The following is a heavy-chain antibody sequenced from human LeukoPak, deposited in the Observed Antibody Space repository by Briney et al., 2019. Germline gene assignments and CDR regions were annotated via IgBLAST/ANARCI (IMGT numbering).Heavy chain of an antibody. V-gene: IGHV4-34*01. CDR3: ARGDAPHRGSGYYYGGVQH. D-gene: IGHD3-22*01. CDR2: INHSGST. Sequence: PSETLSLTCAVYGGSFSGYYWSWIRQPPGKGLEWIGEINHSGSTNYNPSLKSRVTISVDTSKNQFSLKLSSVTAADTAVYYCARGDAPHRGSGYYYGGVQHWGQGTWSPSPQ. CDR1: GGSFSGYY. J-gene: IGHJ1*01.